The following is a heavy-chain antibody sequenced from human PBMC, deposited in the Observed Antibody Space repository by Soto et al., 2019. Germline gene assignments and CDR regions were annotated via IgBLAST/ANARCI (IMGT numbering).Heavy chain of an antibody. CDR1: GFTFSRYW. Sequence: GSLRLSCAASGFTFSRYWMNWVRQAPGKGLEWVANIKQDGTEKNCVDSVKGRFTISRDNARNSLYLQMDSLRAEDTAVYFCARGDTPMITGMDSFDIWGQGTMVTVSS. D-gene: IGHD5-18*01. J-gene: IGHJ3*02. CDR3: ARGDTPMITGMDSFDI. CDR2: IKQDGTEK. V-gene: IGHV3-7*01.